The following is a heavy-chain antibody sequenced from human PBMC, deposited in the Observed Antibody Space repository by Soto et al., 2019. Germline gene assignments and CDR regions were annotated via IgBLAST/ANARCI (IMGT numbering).Heavy chain of an antibody. D-gene: IGHD2-15*01. Sequence: QVQLQESGPGLVKPSQTLSLTGTVSGGSISSGAYSWSWIRQPPGQGLESIGYIYYSWSTYYNPSLRDRVTIPVDTSKNRFSLKLSSVTAADTAVYYCAKKLGYCSGGSCYAAVGWFDPWGQGTLVTVSS. CDR2: IYYSWST. CDR1: GGSISSGAYS. J-gene: IGHJ5*02. V-gene: IGHV4-30-4*01. CDR3: AKKLGYCSGGSCYAAVGWFDP.